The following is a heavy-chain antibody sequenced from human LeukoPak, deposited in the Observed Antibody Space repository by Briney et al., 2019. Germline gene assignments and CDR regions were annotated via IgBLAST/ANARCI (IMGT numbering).Heavy chain of an antibody. Sequence: GGSLRLSCAASGFTFSSYWMSWVRQAPGKGLEWVANIKQDGSQKYYVDSVKGRFSISRDNAKNSLYLQMNSLRAEDTALYHCARNNGMDVWGQGTTVIVSS. CDR2: IKQDGSQK. J-gene: IGHJ6*02. CDR1: GFTFSSYW. V-gene: IGHV3-7*03. CDR3: ARNNGMDV.